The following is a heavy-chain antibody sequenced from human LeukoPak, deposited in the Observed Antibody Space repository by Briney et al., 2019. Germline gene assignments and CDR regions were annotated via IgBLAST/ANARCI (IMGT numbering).Heavy chain of an antibody. CDR1: GGSISSYY. D-gene: IGHD5-18*01. V-gene: IGHV4-59*12. CDR3: ARVPTARHYYYYYMDV. J-gene: IGHJ6*03. CDR2: IYYSGST. Sequence: PSETLSLTCTVSGGSISSYYWNWIRQPPGKRLEWIGYIYYSGSTNYNPSLKSRVTISVDTSKNQFSLKLSSVTAADTAVYYCARVPTARHYYYYYMDVWGKGTTVTVSS.